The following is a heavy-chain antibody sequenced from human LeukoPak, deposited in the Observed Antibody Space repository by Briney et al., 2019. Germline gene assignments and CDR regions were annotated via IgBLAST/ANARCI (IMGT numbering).Heavy chain of an antibody. D-gene: IGHD5-18*01. J-gene: IGHJ4*02. CDR2: ISYDGSNK. Sequence: GRSLRLSCAASGFTFSSYGMHWVRQAPGKGLEWVAVISYDGSNKYYADSVKGRFTISRDNSKNTLYLQMNSLRAEDTAVYYCARPSDYSYGYFDYWGQGTLVTVSS. CDR3: ARPSDYSYGYFDY. V-gene: IGHV3-30*03. CDR1: GFTFSSYG.